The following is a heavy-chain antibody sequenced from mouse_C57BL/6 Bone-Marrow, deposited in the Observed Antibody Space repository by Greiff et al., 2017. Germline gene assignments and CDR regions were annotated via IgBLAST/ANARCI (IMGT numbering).Heavy chain of an antibody. D-gene: IGHD2-5*01. Sequence: QVTLKVSGPGILQPSQTLSLSCSFSGFSLSTFGMGVGWIRQPSGKGLEWLAHIWWDDDKYYNPALKSRLTISKDTSKNQVVLQIANVDTADSATYYCAGPDSNYVLFAYWGQGTLGTVSA. V-gene: IGHV8-8*01. J-gene: IGHJ3*01. CDR1: GFSLSTFGMG. CDR2: IWWDDDK. CDR3: AGPDSNYVLFAY.